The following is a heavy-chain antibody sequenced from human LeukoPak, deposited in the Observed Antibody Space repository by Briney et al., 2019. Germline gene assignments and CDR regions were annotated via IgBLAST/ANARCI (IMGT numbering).Heavy chain of an antibody. Sequence: KSSETLSLTCTVSGGSISSHYWSWIRQPPGKGLEWIGYIFYSGSTNYNPSLKSRLSISVDTDENQFSLRLRSVTAADTAVYYCARGVGYCSGGTCYSYYYGMDVWSQGTTVTVSS. V-gene: IGHV4-59*11. CDR2: IFYSGST. D-gene: IGHD2-15*01. J-gene: IGHJ6*02. CDR1: GGSISSHY. CDR3: ARGVGYCSGGTCYSYYYGMDV.